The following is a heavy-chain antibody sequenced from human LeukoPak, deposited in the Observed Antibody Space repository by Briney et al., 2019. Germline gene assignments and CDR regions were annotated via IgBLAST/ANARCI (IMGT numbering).Heavy chain of an antibody. CDR2: IYTSGST. Sequence: SQTLSLTCTVSGGSISSGSYYWSWIRQPAGRGLEWIGRIYTSGSTNYNPSLKSRVTVSVDTSKNQFSLKLSSVTAADTAVYYCARSVAYCGGDCSGLGYWGQGTLVTVSS. CDR1: GGSISSGSYY. CDR3: ARSVAYCGGDCSGLGY. D-gene: IGHD2-21*01. V-gene: IGHV4-61*02. J-gene: IGHJ4*02.